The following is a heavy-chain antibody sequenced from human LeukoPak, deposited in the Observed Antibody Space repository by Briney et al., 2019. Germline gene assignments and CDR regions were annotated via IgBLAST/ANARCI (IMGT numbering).Heavy chain of an antibody. CDR1: GFTFSSYS. V-gene: IGHV3-48*04. J-gene: IGHJ4*02. Sequence: PGGSLRLSCAASGFTFSSYSMNWVRQAPGKGLEWVSYISSSSSTIYYADSVKGRFTISRDNAKNSLYLQMNSLRAEDTAVYYCAREVAAAGPDYWGQGTLVTVSS. CDR2: ISSSSSTI. D-gene: IGHD6-13*01. CDR3: AREVAAAGPDY.